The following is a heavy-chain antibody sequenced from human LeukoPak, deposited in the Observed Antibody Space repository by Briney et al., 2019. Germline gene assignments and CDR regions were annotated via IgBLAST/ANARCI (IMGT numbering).Heavy chain of an antibody. CDR3: ARMTTVTHY. CDR2: ISSSSSYI. Sequence: PGGSLRLSCAASGFTFSSYSMNWVRQAPGKGLEWVSSISSSSSYIYYADSVQGRFTISRDNARNSLYLQMNSLRAEDTAVYYCARMTTVTHYWGQGTLVTVSS. J-gene: IGHJ4*02. CDR1: GFTFSSYS. D-gene: IGHD4-17*01. V-gene: IGHV3-21*01.